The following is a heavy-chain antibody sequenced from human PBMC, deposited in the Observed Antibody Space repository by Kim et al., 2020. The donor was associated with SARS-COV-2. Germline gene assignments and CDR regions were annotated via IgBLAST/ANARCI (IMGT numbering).Heavy chain of an antibody. CDR1: GDSISSGNYY. J-gene: IGHJ4*02. D-gene: IGHD1-20*01. CDR2: IYYSGST. CDR3: ASQVGGLTGIQLLFAS. V-gene: IGHV4-30-4*01. Sequence: SETLSLTCTVSGDSISSGNYYWSWIRQPPGKGLECIGYIYYSGSTYYNPSLKSRVTISVDTSKNQFSLELSSVTAADTAVYYCASQVGGLTGIQLLFASWGQGTLVTVSS.